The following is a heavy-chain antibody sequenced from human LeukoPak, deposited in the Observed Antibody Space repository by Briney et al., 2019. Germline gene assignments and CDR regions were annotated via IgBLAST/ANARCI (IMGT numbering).Heavy chain of an antibody. D-gene: IGHD3-10*01. CDR2: IKQDGSEK. Sequence: ETLSLTCTVSGYPISSTYYGAWVRQAPGKGLEWVANIKQDGSEKYYVDSVKGRFTISRDNAKNSLYLQMNSLRAEDTAVYYCARVAWYGDYFDYWGQGTLVTVSS. CDR3: ARVAWYGDYFDY. J-gene: IGHJ4*02. CDR1: GYPISSTYY. V-gene: IGHV3-7*03.